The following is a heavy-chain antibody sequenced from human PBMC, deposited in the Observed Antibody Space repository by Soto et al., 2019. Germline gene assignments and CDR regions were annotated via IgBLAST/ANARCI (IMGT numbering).Heavy chain of an antibody. J-gene: IGHJ4*02. CDR3: TIFYGDYGFDY. V-gene: IGHV3-15*01. Sequence: GGSLRLSCAASGFTFSNACMSWVRQAPGKGLEWVGRIKSKTDGGTTDYAAPVKGRFTISRDDSKNTLYLQMNSLKTEDTAVYYCTIFYGDYGFDYWGQGTLVTVSS. D-gene: IGHD4-17*01. CDR2: IKSKTDGGTT. CDR1: GFTFSNAC.